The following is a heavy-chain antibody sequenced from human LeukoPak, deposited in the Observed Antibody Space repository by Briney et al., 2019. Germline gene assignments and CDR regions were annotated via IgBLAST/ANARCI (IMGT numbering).Heavy chain of an antibody. D-gene: IGHD6-13*01. CDR3: ARPPQQRVWFFHY. Sequence: PGRALRLSCAASGFTLSRYVIGWVSQAAGNGLGWVAVMWFDGNKEYYADSVKGRFTISSDISKSTVYLQINSLRAEDTAVYYCARPPQQRVWFFHYWGQGTLVTVSS. CDR1: GFTLSRYV. CDR2: MWFDGNKE. V-gene: IGHV3-33*07. J-gene: IGHJ4*02.